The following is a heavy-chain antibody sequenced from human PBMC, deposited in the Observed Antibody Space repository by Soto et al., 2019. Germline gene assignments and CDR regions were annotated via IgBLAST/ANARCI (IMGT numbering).Heavy chain of an antibody. Sequence: QVQLVQSGAEMRKPGASVKVSCKASGYTFSGYYMHWVRQAPGQGLEWMGWINPNTDVTNYAQRFQGRVTRTRDTSITTAYMELSRLRSDDTAVYYCARDLWGNWNHIDAFDIWGPGTTVTVSS. D-gene: IGHD1-20*01. J-gene: IGHJ3*02. CDR1: GYTFSGYY. CDR2: INPNTDVT. V-gene: IGHV1-2*02. CDR3: ARDLWGNWNHIDAFDI.